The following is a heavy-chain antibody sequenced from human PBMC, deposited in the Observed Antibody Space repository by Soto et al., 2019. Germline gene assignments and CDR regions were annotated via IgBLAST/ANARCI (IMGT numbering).Heavy chain of an antibody. Sequence: PSETLSLSCAVSGGSISSSNWWSWVRQPPGKGLEWIGEIYHSGSTNYNPSLKSRVTISVDKSKNQFSLKLSSVTAADTAVYYCGRVLFAMVRDVPAWFDPWGQAPLVTVS. CDR2: IYHSGST. CDR1: GGSISSSNW. CDR3: GRVLFAMVRDVPAWFDP. V-gene: IGHV4-4*02. J-gene: IGHJ5*02. D-gene: IGHD2-8*01.